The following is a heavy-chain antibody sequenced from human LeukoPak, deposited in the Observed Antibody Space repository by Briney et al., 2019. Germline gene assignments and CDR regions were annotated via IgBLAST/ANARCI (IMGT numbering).Heavy chain of an antibody. CDR3: ARDSGSYSIDFDY. Sequence: PSETLSLTCTVSGGSISSYYWSWIRQPPGKGLEWIGYIYYSGSTNYNPSLKSRVTISVDTSKNQFSLKLSSVTAADTAVYYCARDSGSYSIDFDYWGQGILVTVSS. D-gene: IGHD1-26*01. J-gene: IGHJ4*02. CDR1: GGSISSYY. CDR2: IYYSGST. V-gene: IGHV4-59*01.